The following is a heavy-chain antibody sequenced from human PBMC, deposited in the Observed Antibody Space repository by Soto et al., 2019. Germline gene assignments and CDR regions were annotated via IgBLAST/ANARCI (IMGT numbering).Heavy chain of an antibody. CDR3: VRGGGSTKVDY. CDR2: TANSGST. Sequence: QVQLQESGPELVKPSQTLSLTCTVSGGSITSSGYYWSWIRQHPGEGLEWIGFTANSGSTSYNPSLQSRVTISVDTSSNQFSLNLKSVTAADTAVYYCVRGGGSTKVDYWGQGTLGTVSP. D-gene: IGHD2-2*01. CDR1: GGSITSSGYY. V-gene: IGHV4-31*03. J-gene: IGHJ4*02.